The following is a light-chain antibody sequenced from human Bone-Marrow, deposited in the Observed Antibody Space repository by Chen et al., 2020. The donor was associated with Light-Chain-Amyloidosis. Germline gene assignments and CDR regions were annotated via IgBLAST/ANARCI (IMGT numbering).Light chain of an antibody. Sequence: DLQMTQSPSSVSASVGDRVNITCRASQGSSGWLAWYQQKPGYAPKLLIYAASTLRSGVPSRFSGSGSGTHFTLTIISLQPEDFATYYCQQTNSFPYTFGQGTKLEIK. CDR3: QQTNSFPYT. CDR2: AAS. J-gene: IGKJ2*01. CDR1: QGSSGW. V-gene: IGKV1-12*01.